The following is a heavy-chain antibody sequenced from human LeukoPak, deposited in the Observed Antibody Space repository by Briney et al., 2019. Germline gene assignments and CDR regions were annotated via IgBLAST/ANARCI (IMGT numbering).Heavy chain of an antibody. V-gene: IGHV4-34*01. D-gene: IGHD5-18*01. J-gene: IGHJ6*03. CDR1: VGFFSCYY. CDR3: SRGGGYSYGYQYYSYYYMDV. CDR2: SNHSEST. Sequence: SETVSLTCPGYVGFFSCYYWSEIRQPPGKGLDWIGESNHSESTNYNPSLKSRVTISVDTSKNQFSLKLSSVTAADTAADYVSRGGGYSYGYQYYSYYYMDVSGKGTTVTASS.